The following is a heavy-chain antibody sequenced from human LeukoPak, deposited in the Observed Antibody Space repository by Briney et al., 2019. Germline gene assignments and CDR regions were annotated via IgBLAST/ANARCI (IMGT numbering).Heavy chain of an antibody. V-gene: IGHV3-30-3*01. Sequence: GGSLRLSCAASGFTFSNYAMHWVRQAPGKGLEWVAAISYDGSNKYYADSVKGRFTISRDNSKNTLYLQMNSLRPDDTAVYYSACGYSYGVDYWGQGTLVTVSS. J-gene: IGHJ4*02. CDR2: ISYDGSNK. D-gene: IGHD5-18*01. CDR3: ACGYSYGVDY. CDR1: GFTFSNYA.